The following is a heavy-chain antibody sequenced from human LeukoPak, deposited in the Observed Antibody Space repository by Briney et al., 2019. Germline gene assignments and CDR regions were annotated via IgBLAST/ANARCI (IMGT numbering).Heavy chain of an antibody. D-gene: IGHD6-13*01. Sequence: PSQTLSLTCTVSGGSISSGLYYWKWIRQPAGKGLEWIGRIHTSGSTNYNPSLKSRVTISLHPSKNQFSLKLPSVTAADSAVYYCATSSWLRDANFDYWGQGTLVTVSS. J-gene: IGHJ4*02. V-gene: IGHV4-61*02. CDR3: ATSSWLRDANFDY. CDR1: GGSISSGLYY. CDR2: IHTSGST.